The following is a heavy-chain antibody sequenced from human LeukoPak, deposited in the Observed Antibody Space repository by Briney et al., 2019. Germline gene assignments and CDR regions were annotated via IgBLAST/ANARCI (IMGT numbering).Heavy chain of an antibody. J-gene: IGHJ5*02. Sequence: ASVKVSCKASGYTFTSYYMHWVRQAPGQGLEWMGIINPSGGSTSYAQKFQGRVTITTDESTSTAYMELSSLRSEDTAVYYCARASSYDFWSGYTWVYIPTTWGQGTLVTVSS. V-gene: IGHV1-46*01. CDR2: INPSGGST. CDR3: ARASSYDFWSGYTWVYIPTT. D-gene: IGHD3-3*01. CDR1: GYTFTSYY.